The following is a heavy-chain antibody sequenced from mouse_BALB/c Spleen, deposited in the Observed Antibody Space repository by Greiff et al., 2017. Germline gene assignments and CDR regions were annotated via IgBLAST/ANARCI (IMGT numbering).Heavy chain of an antibody. J-gene: IGHJ1*01. CDR3: ARGLLQYFDV. Sequence: EVKLMESGGGLVQPGGSLKLSCAASGFTFSSYGMSWVRQTPDKRLELVATINSNGGSTYYPDSVKGRFTISRDNAKNTLYLQMSSLKSEDTAMYYCARGLLQYFDVWGAGTTVTVSS. CDR1: GFTFSSYG. D-gene: IGHD2-3*01. V-gene: IGHV5-6-3*01. CDR2: INSNGGST.